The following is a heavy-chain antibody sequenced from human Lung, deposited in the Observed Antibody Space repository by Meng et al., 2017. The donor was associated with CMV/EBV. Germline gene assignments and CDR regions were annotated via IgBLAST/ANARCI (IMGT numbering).Heavy chain of an antibody. CDR3: ATTIIDNWNDEDRFDS. Sequence: GFRFSDYYLSWIRQDPGKGLEWISHISNSGKTISYGDSVKGRFTISRDNAKNSLFLHMISLRVEDTAVYYCATTIIDNWNDEDRFDSWGQGTLSPSPQ. CDR2: ISNSGKTI. CDR1: GFRFSDYY. J-gene: IGHJ4*02. D-gene: IGHD1-20*01. V-gene: IGHV3-11*01.